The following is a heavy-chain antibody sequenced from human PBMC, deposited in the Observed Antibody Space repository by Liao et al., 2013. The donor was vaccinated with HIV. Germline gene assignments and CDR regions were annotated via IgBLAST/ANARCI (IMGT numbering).Heavy chain of an antibody. CDR1: GGSISSGNYY. CDR2: IYASGST. J-gene: IGHJ6*03. V-gene: IGHV4-61*02. Sequence: QVQLQESGPGLVKPSQTLSLTCTVSGGSISSGNYYWSWIRQPAGKGPEWIGRIYASGSTNYNPSLKSRVTISVDTSKNQFSLRLSSVTAADTAIYFCARDPRHYYSWDMDVWGKGTTVTVSS. CDR3: ARDPRHYYSWDMDV.